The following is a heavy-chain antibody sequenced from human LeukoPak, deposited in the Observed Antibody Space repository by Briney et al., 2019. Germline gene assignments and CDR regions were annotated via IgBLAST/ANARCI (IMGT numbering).Heavy chain of an antibody. V-gene: IGHV3-11*01. CDR2: ISGSGSII. CDR1: GFTFSDYY. CDR3: ARDPRHLDY. Sequence: PGGSLRLSCVASGFTFSDYYMSWVRQAPGKGLERISYISGSGSIIYYAASVKGRFTISRDNAKNSLYLQMNSLRAEDTAVYYCARDPRHLDYWGQGTLVTVSS. J-gene: IGHJ4*02.